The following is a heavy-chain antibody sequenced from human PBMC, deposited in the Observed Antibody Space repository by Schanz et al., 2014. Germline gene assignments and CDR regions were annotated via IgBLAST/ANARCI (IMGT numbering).Heavy chain of an antibody. CDR3: ARVGGTYYDFWSGVPPTVMHDGFDI. D-gene: IGHD3-3*01. CDR1: GFTFSSYS. CDR2: IKQDGSEK. Sequence: EVRLVESGGGLVKPGGSLRLSCAASGFTFSSYSMSWVRQAPGKGLGWVANIKQDGSEKYYVDSVKGRFTISRDNAKNSMYLEMNSLRAEDTAVFYCARVGGTYYDFWSGVPPTVMHDGFDIWGQGTMVTVS. J-gene: IGHJ3*02. V-gene: IGHV3-7*01.